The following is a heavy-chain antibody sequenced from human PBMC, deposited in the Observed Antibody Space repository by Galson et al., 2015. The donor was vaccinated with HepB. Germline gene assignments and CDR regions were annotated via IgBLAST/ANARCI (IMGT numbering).Heavy chain of an antibody. CDR2: ISGNGGNI. V-gene: IGHV3-23*01. CDR1: GFTFSSRG. D-gene: IGHD3-10*01. J-gene: IGHJ4*02. Sequence: SLRLSCAASGFTFSSRGLSWVRQPPGKGLEWVAVISGNGGNIHYADSVKGRFTISRDNSKNTLYLQMKSLRADDTATYYCVSNQYIQGSYFNFDNLGQGTRVTVSP. CDR3: VSNQYIQGSYFNFDN.